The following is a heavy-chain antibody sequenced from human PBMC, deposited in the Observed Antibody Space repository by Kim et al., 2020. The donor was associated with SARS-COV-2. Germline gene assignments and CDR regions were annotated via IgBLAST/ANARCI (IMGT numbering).Heavy chain of an antibody. V-gene: IGHV4-59*09. D-gene: IGHD2-15*01. CDR3: ARGRLSLSSPSTHGFDP. Sequence: TSRVTISLDTSKNQFSLKLSSVTAADTAVYYCARGRLSLSSPSTHGFDPWGQGTLVTVSS. J-gene: IGHJ5*02.